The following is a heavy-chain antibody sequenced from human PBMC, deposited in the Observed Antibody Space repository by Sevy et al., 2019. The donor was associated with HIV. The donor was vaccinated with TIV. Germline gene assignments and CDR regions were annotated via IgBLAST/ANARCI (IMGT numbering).Heavy chain of an antibody. J-gene: IGHJ4*02. CDR1: GFSFSSFA. D-gene: IGHD1-1*01. CDR3: AKDLRRVAGTGMDF. V-gene: IGHV3-30*18. Sequence: GGSLRLSCLTSGFSFSSFALHWVRQPPGKGLEWVAMVSYDGDETYYADSGKGRFTVSRDISTNSVSLEMNSLRGEDTAVYYCAKDLRRVAGTGMDFWGQGTLVTVSS. CDR2: VSYDGDET.